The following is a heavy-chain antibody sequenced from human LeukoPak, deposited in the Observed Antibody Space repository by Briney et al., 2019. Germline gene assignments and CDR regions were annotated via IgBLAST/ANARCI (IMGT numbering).Heavy chain of an antibody. CDR1: GGSFSGYY. D-gene: IGHD3-16*01. V-gene: IGHV4-34*01. J-gene: IGHJ5*02. CDR2: INHSGGT. CDR3: ARSGGRSGVDP. Sequence: SETLSLTCAVYGGSFSGYYWSWIRQPPGKGLEWIGEINHSGGTNYNPSLKSRVTISVDTSKNQFSLKLSSVTAADTAVYYCARSGGRSGVDPWGQGTLVTVSS.